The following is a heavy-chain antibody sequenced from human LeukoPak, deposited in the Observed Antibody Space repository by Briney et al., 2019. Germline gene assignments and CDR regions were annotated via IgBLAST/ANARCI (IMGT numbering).Heavy chain of an antibody. CDR1: GYSISSSY. CDR2: FYTSGSA. J-gene: IGHJ4*02. V-gene: IGHV4-4*07. CDR3: ARGGGASPSDY. D-gene: IGHD2-2*01. Sequence: SETLSLACTVSGYSISSSYWSWIRQPAGKGLEWIGRFYTSGSANYNPSLKSRVSMSVDTSKNQLSLKLTSVTAADTAVYYCARGGGASPSDYWGQGILVTVSS.